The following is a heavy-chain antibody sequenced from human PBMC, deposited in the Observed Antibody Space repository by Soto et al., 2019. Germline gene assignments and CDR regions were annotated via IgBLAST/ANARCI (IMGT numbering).Heavy chain of an antibody. CDR1: GFTFSNAW. D-gene: IGHD1-26*01. CDR2: IKSKTDGGTT. Sequence: EVQLVESGGGLVKPGGSLRLSCAASGFTFSNAWMSWVRQAPGKGLEWVGRIKSKTDGGTTDYAAPVKGRFTISRDDSKNTLYLQMNSLKTEDTAVYYCTTSSEWELRDAFDIWGQGTMVTVSS. CDR3: TTSSEWELRDAFDI. V-gene: IGHV3-15*01. J-gene: IGHJ3*02.